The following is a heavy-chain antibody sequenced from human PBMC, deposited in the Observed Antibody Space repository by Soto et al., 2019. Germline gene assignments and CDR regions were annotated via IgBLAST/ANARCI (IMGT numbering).Heavy chain of an antibody. V-gene: IGHV1-3*01. Sequence: QVQLVQSGAEVKKPGASVKVSCKASGYTFILYAIHWVRQAPGQRLEWMGWIDAGNGNTGSSQKFQGRITISRDTSASTAYMELSSLRSEDTAVYYCARAGKTVGMIDEAFDPWGQGTLVTVSS. CDR1: GYTFILYA. CDR3: ARAGKTVGMIDEAFDP. CDR2: IDAGNGNT. J-gene: IGHJ5*02. D-gene: IGHD3-22*01.